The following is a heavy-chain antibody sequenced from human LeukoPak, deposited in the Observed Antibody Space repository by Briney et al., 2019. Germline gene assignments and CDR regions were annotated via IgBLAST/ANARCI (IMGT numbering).Heavy chain of an antibody. J-gene: IGHJ5*02. CDR1: GFTVSNNY. V-gene: IGHV3-66*01. CDR2: IYSGGST. D-gene: IGHD3-10*01. CDR3: ARDIVGLIYGSGSYWPHAWFDP. Sequence: GGSLRLSCAASGFTVSNNYMSWVRQAPGKGLEWVSVIYSGGSTYYADSVKGRFTISRDNSKNTLYLQMNSLRAEDTAVYYCARDIVGLIYGSGSYWPHAWFDPWGQGTLVTVSS.